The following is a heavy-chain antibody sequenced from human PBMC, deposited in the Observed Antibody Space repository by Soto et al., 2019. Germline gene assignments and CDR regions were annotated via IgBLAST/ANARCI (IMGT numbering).Heavy chain of an antibody. V-gene: IGHV5-51*01. J-gene: IGHJ6*02. Sequence: LGESLKLSCKGSGYSFTSYWIGWVRQMPGKGLEWMGIIYPGDFDTRYSPSFQGQVTISADKSISTAYLQWSSLKASDTAMYYCASTSIAARRRYYYYGMDVWGQGTTVTVSS. CDR2: IYPGDFDT. CDR3: ASTSIAARRRYYYYGMDV. D-gene: IGHD6-6*01. CDR1: GYSFTSYW.